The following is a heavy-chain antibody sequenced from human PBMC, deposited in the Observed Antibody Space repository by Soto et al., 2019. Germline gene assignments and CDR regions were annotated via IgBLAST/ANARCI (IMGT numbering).Heavy chain of an antibody. CDR2: IYWDDDK. CDR3: AHRLGGSGREGFYDYGMDV. J-gene: IGHJ6*02. D-gene: IGHD3-10*01. CDR1: GFSLSTSGVG. V-gene: IGHV2-5*02. Sequence: QITLKESGPTLVKPTQTLTLTCTFSGFSLSTSGVGVGWIRQPPGKALESLALIYWDDDKRYSPSLKSRLTITKDTAKNQVVLTMTNMDPGDTATYYCAHRLGGSGREGFYDYGMDVWGQGTTVTVSS.